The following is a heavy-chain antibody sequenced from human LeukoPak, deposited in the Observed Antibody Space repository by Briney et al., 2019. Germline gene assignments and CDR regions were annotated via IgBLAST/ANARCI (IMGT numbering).Heavy chain of an antibody. CDR2: IYPGDSDT. CDR3: ARHDAARRRLVRFDP. D-gene: IGHD6-25*01. CDR1: AYSFTSYW. V-gene: IGHV5-51*03. J-gene: IGHJ5*02. Sequence: PGQSLKISCKGSAYSFTSYWTGSVRQMPGKGLEWMGIIYPGDSDTRYSPSFQGQVTISADKSIKTAYLEWSSLRASDTAMYYCARHDAARRRLVRFDPWGQGTQVIVS.